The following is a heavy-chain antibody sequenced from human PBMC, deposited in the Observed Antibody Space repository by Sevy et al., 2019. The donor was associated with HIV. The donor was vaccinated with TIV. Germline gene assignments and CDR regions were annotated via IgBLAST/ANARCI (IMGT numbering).Heavy chain of an antibody. J-gene: IGHJ3*02. CDR1: GGSISSYY. CDR2: IYYSGST. V-gene: IGHV4-59*01. Sequence: SETLSLTCTVSGGSISSYYWSWIRQPPGKGLEWIGYIYYSGSTNYNPSLKSRVTISVDTSKNQFSLKLSSVTAADTAVYYCATTHYYGSGSYFAFDIWGQGTMVTVSS. CDR3: ATTHYYGSGSYFAFDI. D-gene: IGHD3-10*01.